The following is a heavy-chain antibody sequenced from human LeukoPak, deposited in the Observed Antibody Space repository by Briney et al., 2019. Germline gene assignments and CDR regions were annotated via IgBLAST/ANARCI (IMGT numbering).Heavy chain of an antibody. V-gene: IGHV1-2*02. J-gene: IGHJ4*02. CDR2: INPNSGGT. CDR1: GYTFTVYY. CDR3: AREGRGYSGYDPEGTFDY. D-gene: IGHD5-12*01. Sequence: ASVKVSCKASGYTFTVYYMHWVRQAPGQGLEWMGWINPNSGGTNYAQKFQGRVTMTRDTSISTAYMELSRLRSDDTAVYYCAREGRGYSGYDPEGTFDYWGQGTLVTVSS.